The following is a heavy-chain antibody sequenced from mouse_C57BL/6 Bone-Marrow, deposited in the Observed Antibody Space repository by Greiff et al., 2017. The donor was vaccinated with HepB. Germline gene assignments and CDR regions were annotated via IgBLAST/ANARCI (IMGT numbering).Heavy chain of an antibody. CDR1: GFNIKDDY. V-gene: IGHV14-4*01. CDR2: IDPENGDT. CDR3: TQRVGNYDY. D-gene: IGHD2-1*01. J-gene: IGHJ2*01. Sequence: EVKLMESGAELVRPGASVKLSCTASGFNIKDDYMHWVKQRPEQGLEWIGWIDPENGDTEYASKFQGKATITADTSSNTAYLQLSSLTSEDTAVYYCTQRVGNYDYWGQGTTLTVSS.